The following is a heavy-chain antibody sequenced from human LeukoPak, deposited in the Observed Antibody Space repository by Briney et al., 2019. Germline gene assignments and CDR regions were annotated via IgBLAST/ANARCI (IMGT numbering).Heavy chain of an antibody. CDR1: GGSFSGYY. V-gene: IGHV4-34*01. CDR3: ASRIVGATPFDY. J-gene: IGHJ4*02. D-gene: IGHD1-26*01. Sequence: PSDTLSLTCAVYGGSFSGYYWSWIRQPPGKGLEWIGEINHSGSTNYNPSLKSRVTISVDTSKNQFSLKLSSVTAADTAVYYCASRIVGATPFDYWGQGILVTVSS. CDR2: INHSGST.